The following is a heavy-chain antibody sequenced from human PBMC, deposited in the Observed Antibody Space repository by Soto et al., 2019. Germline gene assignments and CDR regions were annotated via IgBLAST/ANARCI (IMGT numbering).Heavy chain of an antibody. CDR1: GFTFSSYG. J-gene: IGHJ4*02. Sequence: GGSLRLSCAASGFTFSSYGMHWVRQAPGKGLEWVAVIWYDGSNKYYADSVKGRFTISRDNSKNTLYLQMNSLRAEDTAVYYCARAAFTVTDPYFDYWGQGTLVTVSS. D-gene: IGHD4-17*01. CDR2: IWYDGSNK. CDR3: ARAAFTVTDPYFDY. V-gene: IGHV3-33*01.